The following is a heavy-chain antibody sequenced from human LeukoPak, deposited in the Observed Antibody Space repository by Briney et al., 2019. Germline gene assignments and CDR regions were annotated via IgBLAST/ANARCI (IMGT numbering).Heavy chain of an antibody. CDR2: ILGSGGGT. J-gene: IGHJ6*02. V-gene: IGHV3-23*01. CDR1: GFTFSTYV. Sequence: PGGSLRLSCAASGFTFSTYVMTWVRQAPGKGLEWVSAILGSGGGTYYADSVKGRFTISRDNSKDTLYLQMNSLRAEDTAVYYCAKDEGYCGGDCYSYYYYYGMDVWGQGTTVTVSS. CDR3: AKDEGYCGGDCYSYYYYYGMDV. D-gene: IGHD2-21*02.